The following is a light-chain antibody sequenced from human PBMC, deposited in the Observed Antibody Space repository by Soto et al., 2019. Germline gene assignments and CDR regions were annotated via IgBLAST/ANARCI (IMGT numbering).Light chain of an antibody. J-gene: IGKJ2*01. Sequence: DIQLTQSPSSLSASIGDGVTITCRASQNIDNHLHWFHRKPGKAPKALIFAVSNLHSGVPSRFSGSGSGTDFTLTISSLQREDFATYYCQHSHSSPYTFGQGTKLEI. V-gene: IGKV1-39*01. CDR3: QHSHSSPYT. CDR1: QNIDNH. CDR2: AVS.